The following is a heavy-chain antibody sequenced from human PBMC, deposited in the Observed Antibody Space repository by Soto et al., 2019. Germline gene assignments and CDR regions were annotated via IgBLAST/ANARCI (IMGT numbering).Heavy chain of an antibody. D-gene: IGHD6-6*01. CDR1: GGSFSGYY. V-gene: IGHV4-34*01. CDR3: ARLRIAARPVSYYYYGMDV. CDR2: INHSGST. Sequence: SETLSLTCAVYGGSFSGYYWSWIRQPPGKGLEWIGEINHSGSTNYNPSLKSRVTISVDTSKNQFSLKLSSVTAADTAVYYCARLRIAARPVSYYYYGMDVWGQGTTVTVSS. J-gene: IGHJ6*02.